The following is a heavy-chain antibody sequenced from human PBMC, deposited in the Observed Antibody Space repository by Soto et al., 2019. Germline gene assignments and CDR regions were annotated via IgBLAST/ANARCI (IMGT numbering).Heavy chain of an antibody. Sequence: LGESLKISCKGSGYSFTSYWIGWVRQMPGKGLEWMGIIYPGDSDTRYSPSFQGQVTISADKSISTAYLQWSSLKASDTAMYYCARRYCSGGSCYHGMDVWGQGTTVTVSS. V-gene: IGHV5-51*01. CDR3: ARRYCSGGSCYHGMDV. CDR2: IYPGDSDT. CDR1: GYSFTSYW. J-gene: IGHJ6*02. D-gene: IGHD2-15*01.